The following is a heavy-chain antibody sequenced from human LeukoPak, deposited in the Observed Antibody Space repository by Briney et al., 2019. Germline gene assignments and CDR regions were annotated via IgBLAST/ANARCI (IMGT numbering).Heavy chain of an antibody. J-gene: IGHJ3*02. CDR3: AGDYDSSGYYYSGDDAFDI. CDR2: MNPNSGNT. Sequence: GASVKVSCKASGYTFTSYDINWVRQATGQGLEWMGWMNPNSGNTGYAQKFQGRVTMTRNTSISTAYMELSSLRSEDTAVYYCAGDYDSSGYYYSGDDAFDIWGQGTMVTVSS. V-gene: IGHV1-8*01. CDR1: GYTFTSYD. D-gene: IGHD3-22*01.